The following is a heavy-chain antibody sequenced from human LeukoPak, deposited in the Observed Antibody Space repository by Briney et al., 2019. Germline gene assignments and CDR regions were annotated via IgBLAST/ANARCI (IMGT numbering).Heavy chain of an antibody. CDR1: GFTFSTYA. Sequence: GGSLRLSCAASGFTFSTYAMTWVREAPGKGLVWVSAIGGGGTDTYYADSVKGRFTISRDNAKNSLYLQMNSLRAEDTAVYYCARESRSITTADYWGQGTLVTVSS. CDR3: ARESRSITTADY. D-gene: IGHD1-14*01. V-gene: IGHV3-23*01. CDR2: IGGGGTDT. J-gene: IGHJ4*02.